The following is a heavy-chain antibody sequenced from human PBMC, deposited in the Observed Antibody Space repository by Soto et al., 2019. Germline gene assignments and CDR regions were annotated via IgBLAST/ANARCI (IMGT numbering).Heavy chain of an antibody. J-gene: IGHJ6*02. CDR3: ARSSDTALGSYYYYGMDV. CDR1: GGTFSSYA. D-gene: IGHD5-18*01. V-gene: IGHV1-69*01. Sequence: QVQLVLSGAEVKKPGSSMKVSCKASGGTFSSYAISWVRQAPGQGLEWMGGIIPIFGTANYAQKFQGRVTITADESTSTAYMELSSLRSEDTAVYYCARSSDTALGSYYYYGMDVWGQGTTVTVSS. CDR2: IIPIFGTA.